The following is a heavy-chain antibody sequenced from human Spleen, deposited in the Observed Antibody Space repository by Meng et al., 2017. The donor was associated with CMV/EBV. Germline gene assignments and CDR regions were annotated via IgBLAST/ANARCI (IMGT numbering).Heavy chain of an antibody. D-gene: IGHD2-2*02. V-gene: IGHV4-31*02. Sequence: SCTVSGGSISTDTYYWSWIRQHPGKGLEWIGYIYYRGSTYYNPSLKSRVTILGDTSKNQFSLKLSSVTAADTAMYYCARDCSSTSCYTYYYYYGMDVWGQGTTVTVSS. CDR2: IYYRGST. J-gene: IGHJ6*02. CDR1: GGSISTDTYY. CDR3: ARDCSSTSCYTYYYYYGMDV.